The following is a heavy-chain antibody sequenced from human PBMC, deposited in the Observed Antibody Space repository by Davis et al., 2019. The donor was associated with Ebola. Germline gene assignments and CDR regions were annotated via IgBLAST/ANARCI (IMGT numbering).Heavy chain of an antibody. Sequence: MPSETLSLTCTVSGGSISSSSIYYWAWLRRPPGKGLEWIGTIYYSGSTYYTPSLHSRVTISVDTSSNQLSLKLSSVTAADTAVYRCARLTPEWLVDSWGQGTLVTVSS. D-gene: IGHD6-19*01. J-gene: IGHJ4*02. V-gene: IGHV4-39*01. CDR1: GGSISSSSIYY. CDR3: ARLTPEWLVDS. CDR2: IYYSGST.